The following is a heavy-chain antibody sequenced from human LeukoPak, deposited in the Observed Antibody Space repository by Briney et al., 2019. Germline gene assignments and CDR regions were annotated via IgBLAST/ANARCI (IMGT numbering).Heavy chain of an antibody. D-gene: IGHD6-13*01. V-gene: IGHV5-51*01. CDR2: IYPGDSDT. J-gene: IGHJ4*02. Sequence: GESLKISCMGSGYSFTSYWIGWVRQMPGKGMGWMGIIYPGDSDTRYSPSFQGQVTISADKSISTAYLQWSSLKASDTAMYYCARSGYSSSWSQSDYWGQGTLVTVSS. CDR3: ARSGYSSSWSQSDY. CDR1: GYSFTSYW.